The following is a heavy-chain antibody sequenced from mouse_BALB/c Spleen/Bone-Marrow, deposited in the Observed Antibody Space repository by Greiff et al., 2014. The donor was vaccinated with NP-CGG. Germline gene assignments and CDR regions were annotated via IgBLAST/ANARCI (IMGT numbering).Heavy chain of an antibody. V-gene: IGHV5-6-3*01. CDR3: ARDYYGSSDY. CDR1: GFTFSSYG. D-gene: IGHD1-1*01. J-gene: IGHJ2*01. Sequence: EVKLVESGGGLVQPGGSLKLSCAASGFTFSSYGMPWVRQTPDKRLELVATINSNGGSTYYPDSVKGRFTISRDNAKNTLYLQMSSLKSEDTAMYYCARDYYGSSDYWGQGTTLTVSS. CDR2: INSNGGST.